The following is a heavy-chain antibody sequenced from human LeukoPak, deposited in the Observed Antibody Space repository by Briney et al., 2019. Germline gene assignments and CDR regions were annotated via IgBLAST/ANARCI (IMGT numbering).Heavy chain of an antibody. CDR2: INQDGGTT. CDR1: GFTFSSLW. Sequence: GGSLRLSCAASGFTFSSLWMSWVLQAPGRGPEWVANINQDGGTTYYVASVKGRFTISRDNAKNSLSLQMSSLRAEDTAVYYCTKDRQGPHQYHMDVWGKGTTVTVSS. CDR3: TKDRQGPHQYHMDV. V-gene: IGHV3-7*01. J-gene: IGHJ6*03.